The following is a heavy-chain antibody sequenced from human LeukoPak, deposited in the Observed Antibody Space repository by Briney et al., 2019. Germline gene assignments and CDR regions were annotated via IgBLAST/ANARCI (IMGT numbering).Heavy chain of an antibody. J-gene: IGHJ6*03. Sequence: SETLSLTCTVSGGSISSYYWSWMRQPPGKGLEWIGYIYTSGSTNYNPSLKSRVTISVDTSKNQFSLKLSSVTAADTAVYYCARRTGFDYYYYMDVWGKGTTVTVSS. CDR1: GGSISSYY. CDR2: IYTSGST. CDR3: ARRTGFDYYYYMDV. V-gene: IGHV4-4*09. D-gene: IGHD3-10*01.